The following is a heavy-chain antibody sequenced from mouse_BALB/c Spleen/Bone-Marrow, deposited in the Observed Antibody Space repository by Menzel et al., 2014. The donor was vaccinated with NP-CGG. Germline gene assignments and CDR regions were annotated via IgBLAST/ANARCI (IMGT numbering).Heavy chain of an antibody. D-gene: IGHD2-2*01. Sequence: VQLQQSGAELVKPWASVKLSCTASGFNIKDTYMHWVKQRPEQGLEWIGRIDPANGNTKYDPRFQGKATITADTSSTTAYLQINSMTSEDTAVDFYASYVYGYYFDYWGQGTTLTVSS. CDR1: GFNIKDTY. CDR2: IDPANGNT. CDR3: ASYVYGYYFDY. J-gene: IGHJ2*01. V-gene: IGHV14-3*02.